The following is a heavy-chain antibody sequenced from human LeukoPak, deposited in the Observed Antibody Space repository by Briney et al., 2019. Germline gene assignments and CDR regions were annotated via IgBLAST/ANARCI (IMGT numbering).Heavy chain of an antibody. Sequence: KTSETLSLTCTVSGGSISSYYWSWIRQPPGKGLEWIGYIYYSGSTNYNPSLKSRVTISVDMSKNQFSLKLSSVTAADTAVYYCARVPVVPAAVYYYYGMDVWGQGTTVTVSS. D-gene: IGHD2-2*01. CDR2: IYYSGST. J-gene: IGHJ6*02. CDR3: ARVPVVPAAVYYYYGMDV. CDR1: GGSISSYY. V-gene: IGHV4-59*01.